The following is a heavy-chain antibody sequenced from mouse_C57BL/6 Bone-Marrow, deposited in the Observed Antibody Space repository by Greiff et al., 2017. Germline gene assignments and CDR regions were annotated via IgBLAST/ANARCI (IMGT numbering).Heavy chain of an antibody. D-gene: IGHD2-4*01. CDR1: GYTFTSYG. Sequence: VQLQQSGAELVRPGASVKLSCKASGYTFTSYGISWVKQRTGQGLEWIGEINPRSGNTYYPEKFKGQATLTADKSTSTAYMELRSLTSEDSAVYFCARFRPRLRRPAWFAYWGQGTLVTVSA. J-gene: IGHJ3*01. V-gene: IGHV1-81*01. CDR3: ARFRPRLRRPAWFAY. CDR2: INPRSGNT.